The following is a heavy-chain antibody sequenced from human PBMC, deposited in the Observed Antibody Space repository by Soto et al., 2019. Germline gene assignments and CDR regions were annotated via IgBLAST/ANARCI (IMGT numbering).Heavy chain of an antibody. CDR2: ISSSESVI. Sequence: PGGSLRLSCAASGFIFRSYAMNWVRQAPGKGLEWVSYISSSESVIYHADSVKGRFTISRDQAKDSLYLQMNSLRDEDTAVYYCARVAFHSITGSHHYGMDVWGQGTPVTVSS. CDR3: ARVAFHSITGSHHYGMDV. J-gene: IGHJ6*02. CDR1: GFIFRSYA. V-gene: IGHV3-48*02.